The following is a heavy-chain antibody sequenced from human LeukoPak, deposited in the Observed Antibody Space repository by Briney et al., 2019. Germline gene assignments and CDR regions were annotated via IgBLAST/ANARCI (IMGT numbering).Heavy chain of an antibody. CDR1: GFTFSSYS. CDR2: ISSSSYI. V-gene: IGHV3-21*01. J-gene: IGHJ4*02. D-gene: IGHD6-13*01. Sequence: GGSLRLSCAASGFTFSSYSMNRVRQAPGKGLEWVSSISSSSYIYYADSVKGRFTISRDNAKNSLYLQMNSLRAEDTAVYYCAREVDSSRIDYWGQGTLVTVSS. CDR3: AREVDSSRIDY.